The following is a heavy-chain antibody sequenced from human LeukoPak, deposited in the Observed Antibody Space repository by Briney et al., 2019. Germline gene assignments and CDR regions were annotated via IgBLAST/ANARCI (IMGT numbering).Heavy chain of an antibody. Sequence: GGSLRLSCAAPGFIFSDYSMNWVRQAPGKGLEWISNIRGSRSGLGSGMYYADSVRGRFTISRDDAKNSLYLQMSSLRAEDTAFYYCARDNNWGFDYWGQGALVTVSS. CDR1: GFIFSDYS. CDR2: IRGSRSGLGSGM. D-gene: IGHD7-27*01. J-gene: IGHJ4*02. CDR3: ARDNNWGFDY. V-gene: IGHV3-48*04.